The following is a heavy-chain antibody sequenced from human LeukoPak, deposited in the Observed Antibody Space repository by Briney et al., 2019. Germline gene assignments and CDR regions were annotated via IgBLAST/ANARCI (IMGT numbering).Heavy chain of an antibody. J-gene: IGHJ3*02. CDR2: IRYDGSNK. D-gene: IGHD2-15*01. CDR1: GFTFSSYG. Sequence: PGGSLRLSCAASGFTFSSYGMHWVRQAPGKGLEWVAFIRYDGSNKYYADSVKGRFTISRDNSKNTLYLQMNSLRAEDTAVYYCARDCSGGSCYHYSDRAFDIWGQGTMVTVSS. CDR3: ARDCSGGSCYHYSDRAFDI. V-gene: IGHV3-30*02.